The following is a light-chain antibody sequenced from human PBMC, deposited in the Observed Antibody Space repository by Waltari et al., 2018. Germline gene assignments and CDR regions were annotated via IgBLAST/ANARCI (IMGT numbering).Light chain of an antibody. J-gene: IGKJ5*01. V-gene: IGKV3D-15*01. Sequence: EIVMTQSPATLSVSPGERATLSCRASQSVSGNLAWYQQQPGQAPRLLIYGASARATGIPARFSGSASGTEFTLTISSLQSEDSAVYYCQQYYDWRRVTFGQGTRLEIK. CDR3: QQYYDWRRVT. CDR1: QSVSGN. CDR2: GAS.